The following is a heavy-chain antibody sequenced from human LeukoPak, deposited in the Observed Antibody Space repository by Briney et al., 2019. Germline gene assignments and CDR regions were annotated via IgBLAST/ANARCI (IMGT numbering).Heavy chain of an antibody. J-gene: IGHJ3*02. Sequence: GGSLRLSCAASGFTFDRFWMSWVRQPPGKGLEWVANIKQDGTEKYSVDSVKGRFSISRDNAKNSLYLQMNSLRAEDTAEYYCARSGVGPITAFDIWGQGTMVTVSS. V-gene: IGHV3-7*05. CDR1: GFTFDRFW. CDR3: ARSGVGPITAFDI. CDR2: IKQDGTEK. D-gene: IGHD1-26*01.